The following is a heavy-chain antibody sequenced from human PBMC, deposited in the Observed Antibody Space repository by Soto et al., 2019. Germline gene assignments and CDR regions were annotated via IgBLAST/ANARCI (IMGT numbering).Heavy chain of an antibody. CDR3: VRSQGSSTSLEIYYYYYYGMDV. CDR1: GGTFGSYA. J-gene: IGHJ6*02. CDR2: IIPIPGTA. D-gene: IGHD2-2*01. Sequence: QVQLVQSGAEVKKPGSSVKVSCKASGGTFGSYAISWVRQAPGQGLEWMGGIIPIPGTANYEQKFQGRVTIAADESTSTAYMELSSLRSEDTAVYYCVRSQGSSTSLEIYYYYYYGMDVWGQGTTVTVSS. V-gene: IGHV1-69*01.